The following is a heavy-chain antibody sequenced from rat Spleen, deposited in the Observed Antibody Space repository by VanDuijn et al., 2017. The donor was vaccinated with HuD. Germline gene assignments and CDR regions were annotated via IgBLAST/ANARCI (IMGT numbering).Heavy chain of an antibody. Sequence: EVQLVESGGGLVQPGRSLKLSCAASGFTFSTFPMAWVRQAPTKGLEWVASISYDGGHTYYRDSVKGRFTISRDNAKSSLYLQMDSLRSEDTSTYYCAKDIRYFDYWGQGVMVTVSS. J-gene: IGHJ2*01. CDR2: ISYDGGHT. CDR3: AKDIRYFDY. CDR1: GFTFSTFP. V-gene: IGHV5-20*01. D-gene: IGHD1-7*01.